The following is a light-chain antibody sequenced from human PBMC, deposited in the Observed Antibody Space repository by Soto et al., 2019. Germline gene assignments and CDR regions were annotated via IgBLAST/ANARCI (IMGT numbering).Light chain of an antibody. CDR3: CSYAGSSTPCV. CDR1: SSDVGSYNL. Sequence: QSVLTQPASVSGSPGQSITISCTGTSSDVGSYNLVSWYQQHPGKAPKLMIYEGSKRPSGVSNRFSGSKSGNTASLTISGLQVEDEADYYCCSYAGSSTPCVFGTGTKVTVL. CDR2: EGS. J-gene: IGLJ1*01. V-gene: IGLV2-23*01.